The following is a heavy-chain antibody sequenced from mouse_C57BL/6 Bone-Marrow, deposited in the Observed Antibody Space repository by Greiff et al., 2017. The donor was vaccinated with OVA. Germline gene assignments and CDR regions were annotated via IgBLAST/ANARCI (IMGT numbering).Heavy chain of an antibody. CDR2: INPDSSTI. Sequence: EVMLVESGGGLVQPGGSLKLSCAASGFDFSRYWMSWVRRAPGKGLEWIGEINPDSSTINYAPSLKDKFIISRDNAKNTLYLQMSKVRSEDTALYYCARLLYDYESYYCDYWGQGTTLTVSS. V-gene: IGHV4-1*01. CDR1: GFDFSRYW. D-gene: IGHD2-4*01. CDR3: ARLLYDYESYYCDY. J-gene: IGHJ2*01.